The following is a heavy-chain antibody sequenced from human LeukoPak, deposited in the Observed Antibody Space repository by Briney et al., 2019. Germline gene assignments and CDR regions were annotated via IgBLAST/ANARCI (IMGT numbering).Heavy chain of an antibody. CDR2: IYHSGST. J-gene: IGHJ6*03. Sequence: SETLSLTCTVSGYSISSGYYWGWIRQPPGKGLEWIGSIYHSGSTYYNPSLKSRVTISVDTSKNQFSLKLSSVTAADTAVYYCARAYSSWYGDSYYYYYMDVWGKGTTVTVSS. CDR3: ARAYSSWYGDSYYYYYMDV. D-gene: IGHD6-13*01. CDR1: GYSISSGYY. V-gene: IGHV4-38-2*02.